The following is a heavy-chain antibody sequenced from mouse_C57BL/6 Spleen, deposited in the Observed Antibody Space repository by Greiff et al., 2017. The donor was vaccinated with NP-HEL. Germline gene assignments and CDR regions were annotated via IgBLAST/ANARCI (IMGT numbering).Heavy chain of an antibody. CDR1: GFTFSSYA. Sequence: DVKLVESGGGLVKPGGSLKLSCAASGFTFSSYAMSWVRQTPEKRLEWVATISDGGSYTYYPDNVKGRFTISRDNAKNNLYLQMSHLKSEDTAMYYCARDHGLLFAYWGQGTLVTVSA. CDR3: ARDHGLLFAY. V-gene: IGHV5-4*01. D-gene: IGHD3-1*01. CDR2: ISDGGSYT. J-gene: IGHJ3*01.